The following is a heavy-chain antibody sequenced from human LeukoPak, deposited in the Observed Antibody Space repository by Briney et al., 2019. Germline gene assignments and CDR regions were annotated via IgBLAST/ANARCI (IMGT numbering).Heavy chain of an antibody. Sequence: GGSLRLSCAASGFPLGAYWMTWFRQPPGKGLEWVANLNERGSDIFYADSVRGRFTISRDNARNSLFLYMERLRVDDTAVYFCARSGITHASDYWGQGTLVTVSS. D-gene: IGHD1-26*01. CDR3: ARSGITHASDY. J-gene: IGHJ4*02. CDR1: GFPLGAYW. V-gene: IGHV3-7*01. CDR2: LNERGSDI.